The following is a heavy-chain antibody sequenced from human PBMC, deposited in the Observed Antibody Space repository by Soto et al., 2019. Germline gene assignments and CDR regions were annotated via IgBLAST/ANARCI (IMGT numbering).Heavy chain of an antibody. CDR1: VGSISSSNW. CDR2: IYHSGST. J-gene: IGHJ5*02. CDR3: ARGSFKYYDFWSGYSPGWFDP. V-gene: IGHV4-4*02. D-gene: IGHD3-3*01. Sequence: PSETLSLTCAVSVGSISSSNWWSWVRQPPGKGLEWIGEIYHSGSTNYNPSLKSRVTISVDKSKNQFSLKLSSVTAADTAVYYCARGSFKYYDFWSGYSPGWFDPWGQGTLVTVSS.